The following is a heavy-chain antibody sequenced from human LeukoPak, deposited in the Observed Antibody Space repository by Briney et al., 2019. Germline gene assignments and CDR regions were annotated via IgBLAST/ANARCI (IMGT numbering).Heavy chain of an antibody. V-gene: IGHV3-64D*09. CDR3: VKVRTMVRGVMLYYYYGMDV. Sequence: GKRLEYVSAIISNGGSTYYEDAVKGRFTIARDNSKNTLYLQMSSLRAEDTAVYYCVKVRTMVRGVMLYYYYGMDVWLKGTTVTVSS. CDR2: IISNGGST. J-gene: IGHJ6*04. D-gene: IGHD3-10*01.